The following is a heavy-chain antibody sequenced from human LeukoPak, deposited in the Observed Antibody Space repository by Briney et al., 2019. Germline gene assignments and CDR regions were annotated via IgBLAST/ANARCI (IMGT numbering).Heavy chain of an antibody. Sequence: AGSLTLSCAASGFTFSSYWMHWVRQAPRKGLVWVSRINSDGSSTSYADSAKRRFTISRDNAKNTLYLEMNSLRAEDTAVYYCARSTRRQSDAFHIWGQGTVVSVSS. CDR1: GFTFSSYW. CDR2: INSDGSST. V-gene: IGHV3-74*01. CDR3: ARSTRRQSDAFHI. J-gene: IGHJ3*02.